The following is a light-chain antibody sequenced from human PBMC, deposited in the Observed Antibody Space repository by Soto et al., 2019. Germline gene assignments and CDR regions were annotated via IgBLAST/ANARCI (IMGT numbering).Light chain of an antibody. V-gene: IGLV2-14*03. CDR2: DVT. CDR3: SSFSRSTPLV. CDR1: SSDVGAYNY. Sequence: QSALTQPASVSGSPGQSITISCTGTSSDVGAYNYVSWYQRHPGTAPKLIIYDVTLRPSGVSNRFSGSKSGNTASLTISGLQAEDEADFYCSSFSRSTPLVFGTGT. J-gene: IGLJ1*01.